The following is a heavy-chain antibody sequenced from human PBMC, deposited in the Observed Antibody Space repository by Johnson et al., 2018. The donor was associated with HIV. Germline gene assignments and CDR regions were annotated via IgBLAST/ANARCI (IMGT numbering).Heavy chain of an antibody. D-gene: IGHD3-16*01. CDR2: INWNGGST. CDR3: TVWRGGWGAKDLFVV. J-gene: IGHJ3*01. CDR1: GFTFSNAW. Sequence: VQLVESGGGLVKPGGSLRLSCAASGFTFSNAWMSWVRQAPGKGLEWVSRINWNGGSTGYADSVKGRFTISRDNAKNSLYLQMNSLRAEDTSVYYCTVWRGGWGAKDLFVVWGQG. V-gene: IGHV3-20*04.